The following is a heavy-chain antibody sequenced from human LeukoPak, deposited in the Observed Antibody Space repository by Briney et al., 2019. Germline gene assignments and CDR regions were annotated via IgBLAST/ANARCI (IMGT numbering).Heavy chain of an antibody. CDR3: ARGYDSSGYPFDAFDI. J-gene: IGHJ3*02. D-gene: IGHD3-22*01. Sequence: SETLSLTCTVSGGSISSYYWSWIRQPPGKGLEWIGYIYYSGSTNYNPSLKSRVTIPVDTSKNQFSLKLSSVTAADTAVYYCARGYDSSGYPFDAFDIWGQGTMVTVSS. V-gene: IGHV4-59*01. CDR2: IYYSGST. CDR1: GGSISSYY.